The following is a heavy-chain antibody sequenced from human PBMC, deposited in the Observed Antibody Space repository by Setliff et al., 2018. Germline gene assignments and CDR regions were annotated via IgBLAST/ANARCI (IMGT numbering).Heavy chain of an antibody. CDR1: GGTFRSYG. D-gene: IGHD5-18*01. V-gene: IGHV1-69*05. CDR2: TTPSFGST. Sequence: SVKVSCKASGGTFRSYGISWVRQAPGQGLEWMGGTTPSFGSTNYAQKFQDRVTIITDESTSTAYMELSSLRTEDTAVYYCAREGVDTRSSTDYRYYMDVWGKGTRSPSP. CDR3: AREGVDTRSSTDYRYYMDV. J-gene: IGHJ6*03.